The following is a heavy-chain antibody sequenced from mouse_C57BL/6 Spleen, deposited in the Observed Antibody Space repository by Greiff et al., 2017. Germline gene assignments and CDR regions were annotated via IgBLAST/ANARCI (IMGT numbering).Heavy chain of an antibody. Sequence: DVMLVESGGGLVKPGGSLKLSCAASGFTFSSYTMSWVRQTPEKRLEWVATISGGGGNTYYPDSVKGRFTISRDNAKNTLYLQMSSLRSEDTALYYCARRLLRYYFDYWGQGTTLTVSS. V-gene: IGHV5-9*01. CDR1: GFTFSSYT. D-gene: IGHD1-1*01. CDR3: ARRLLRYYFDY. CDR2: ISGGGGNT. J-gene: IGHJ2*01.